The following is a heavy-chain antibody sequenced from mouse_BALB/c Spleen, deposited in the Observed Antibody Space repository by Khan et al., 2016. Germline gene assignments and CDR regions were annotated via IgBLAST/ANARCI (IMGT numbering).Heavy chain of an antibody. CDR1: GYTFTDYS. J-gene: IGHJ2*01. CDR3: ARGYYGSSDY. V-gene: IGHV9-2-1*01. CDR2: INTETGEP. Sequence: QIQLVQSGPELKKPGETVKISCKASGYTFTDYSMHWVKQAPGKGLKWMGWINTETGEPTYADDFKGRFAFSLETSASTAYLQINNLKNEDTATYCCARGYYGSSDYWGQGTTLTVSS. D-gene: IGHD1-1*01.